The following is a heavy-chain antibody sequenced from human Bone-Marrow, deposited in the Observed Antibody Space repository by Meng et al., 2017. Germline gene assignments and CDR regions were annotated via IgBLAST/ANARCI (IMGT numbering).Heavy chain of an antibody. CDR1: GFTFSSYA. V-gene: IGHV3-23*01. J-gene: IGHJ4*02. CDR3: AKVHIPLYYYDSSGYCLDY. Sequence: GESLKISCAASGFTFSSYAMSWVRQAPGKGLEWVSAIRGGGGSTYYADSVKGRFTISRDNSKNTLYLQMNSLRAEDTAVYYCAKVHIPLYYYDSSGYCLDYWGQGTLVTVSS. D-gene: IGHD3-22*01. CDR2: IRGGGGST.